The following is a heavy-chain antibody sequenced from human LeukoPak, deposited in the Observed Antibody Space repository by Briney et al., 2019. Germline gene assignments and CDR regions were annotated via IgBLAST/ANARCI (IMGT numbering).Heavy chain of an antibody. V-gene: IGHV2-5*02. D-gene: IGHD5-18*01. CDR3: AHGRKEMAIQLSGAYYSDY. Sequence: SGPTLVNPTQTLTLTCTFSGFSVTTSGVAVGWIRQPPGKALEYLAIIYWDGDKRYSPSLRSRLSITMDASKSQVTLSMTNMDPVDTATYYCAHGRKEMAIQLSGAYYSDYWGQGTLVIVSS. J-gene: IGHJ4*02. CDR2: IYWDGDK. CDR1: GFSVTTSGVA.